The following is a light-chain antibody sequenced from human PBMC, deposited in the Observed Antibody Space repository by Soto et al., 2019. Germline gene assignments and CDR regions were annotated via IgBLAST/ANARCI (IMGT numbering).Light chain of an antibody. J-gene: IGKJ5*01. Sequence: DIQMTQSPSSLSASVGDRVTITCRASQSISTYLNWYQQKPGKAPNLLIYGTSSLHSGVPSRFSGSGSGTDFTLTISSLQPEDLATYYCQQRYSTPITFGQGTRLEIK. V-gene: IGKV1-39*01. CDR1: QSISTY. CDR3: QQRYSTPIT. CDR2: GTS.